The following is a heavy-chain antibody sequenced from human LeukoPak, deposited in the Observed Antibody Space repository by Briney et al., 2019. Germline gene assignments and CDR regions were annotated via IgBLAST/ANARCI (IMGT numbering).Heavy chain of an antibody. V-gene: IGHV3-48*02. CDR2: ISSSSSSI. Sequence: GGSLRLSCVASGFSFSSHAMHWVRQAPGKGLEWVSYISSSSSSIYYADSVKGRFTISRDSAKNSLYLQMNGLRDEDTAVYYCARHLYRAFDYWGQGTLVTVSS. CDR1: GFSFSSHA. J-gene: IGHJ4*02. D-gene: IGHD1-26*01. CDR3: ARHLYRAFDY.